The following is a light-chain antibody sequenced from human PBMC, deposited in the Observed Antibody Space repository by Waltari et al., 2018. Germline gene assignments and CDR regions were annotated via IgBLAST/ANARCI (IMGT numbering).Light chain of an antibody. J-gene: IGKJ5*01. CDR2: DAS. Sequence: EIVLTQSPATLSLSPGERAILSCRASQSVGSYLAWYQHKPGQAPRLLIYDASNRDTGVPARFSGSGSGTDFTLTISSLGPEDFAVYYCQQRSIWPPITFGQGTILDIK. CDR3: QQRSIWPPIT. CDR1: QSVGSY. V-gene: IGKV3-11*01.